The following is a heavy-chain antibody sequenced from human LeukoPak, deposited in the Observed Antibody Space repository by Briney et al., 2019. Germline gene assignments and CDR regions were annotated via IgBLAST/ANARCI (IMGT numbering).Heavy chain of an antibody. Sequence: SVKVSCKASGGTFSSYAISWVRQAPGQGLEWMGGIIPIFGTANYAQKFQGRVTITADKSTSTAYMELSSLRSEDTAVYYCASLNRPDRGASLDYWGQGTLVTVSS. J-gene: IGHJ4*02. V-gene: IGHV1-69*06. CDR3: ASLNRPDRGASLDY. D-gene: IGHD3-10*01. CDR1: GGTFSSYA. CDR2: IIPIFGTA.